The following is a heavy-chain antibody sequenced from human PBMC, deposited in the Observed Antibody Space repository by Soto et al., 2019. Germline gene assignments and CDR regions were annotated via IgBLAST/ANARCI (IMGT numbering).Heavy chain of an antibody. Sequence: QVQLAQSGPEVKKPGASVKVSCRASGDTLTGSYLHWVRQAPGQGLEWLGWINPNNGDTNYAQKFRGWVTMTRDASNNTVYMELTRLTSADTAVYYCARMVVPTTYFRSWGQGTLVTVSS. CDR1: GDTLTGSY. CDR3: ARMVVPTTYFRS. D-gene: IGHD3-22*01. CDR2: INPNNGDT. V-gene: IGHV1-2*04. J-gene: IGHJ4*02.